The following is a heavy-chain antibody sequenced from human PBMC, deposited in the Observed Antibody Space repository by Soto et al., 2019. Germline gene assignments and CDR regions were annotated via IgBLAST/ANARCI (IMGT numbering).Heavy chain of an antibody. J-gene: IGHJ5*02. V-gene: IGHV3-9*01. CDR2: ISWNSGSI. CDR1: GFTFDDYA. Sequence: GGSLRLSCAASGFTFDDYAMHWVRQAPGKGLEWVSGISWNSGSIGYADSVKGRFTISRDNAKNSLYLQMNSLRAEDTALYYCAKGRFLEWLSSNWFDPWGQGTLVTVSS. D-gene: IGHD3-3*01. CDR3: AKGRFLEWLSSNWFDP.